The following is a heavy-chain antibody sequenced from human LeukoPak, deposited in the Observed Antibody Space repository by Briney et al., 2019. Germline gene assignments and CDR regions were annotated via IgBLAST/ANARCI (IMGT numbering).Heavy chain of an antibody. CDR3: ASGDYDYVWGSYRYRDFDY. CDR2: IYYSGST. Sequence: PSETLSLTCTVSGGSISSYYWGWIRQPPGKGLEWIGSIYYSGSTYYNPSLKSRVTISVDTSKNQFSLKLSSVTAADTAVYYCASGDYDYVWGSYRYRDFDYWGQGTLVTVSS. CDR1: GGSISSYY. D-gene: IGHD3-16*02. J-gene: IGHJ4*02. V-gene: IGHV4-39*01.